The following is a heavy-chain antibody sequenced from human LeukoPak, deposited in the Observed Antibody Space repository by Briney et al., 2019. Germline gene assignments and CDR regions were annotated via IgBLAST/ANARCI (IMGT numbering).Heavy chain of an antibody. CDR2: IRYDGSNK. V-gene: IGHV3-30*02. D-gene: IGHD2-21*02. J-gene: IGHJ3*02. CDR3: AHDLRHIADCGGDWLIDAFDI. CDR1: GFTVGSYG. Sequence: GGSLRLSCAAAGFTVGSYGMHWVRQAPGKGLEWVAFIRYDGSNKYYADSVKGRFTISRDNSKNTLYLQMNSLRAEDTAVYYCAHDLRHIADCGGDWLIDAFDIWGQGTMVTVSS.